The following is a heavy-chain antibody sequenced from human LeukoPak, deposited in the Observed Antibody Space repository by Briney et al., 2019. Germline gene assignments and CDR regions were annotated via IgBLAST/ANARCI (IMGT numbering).Heavy chain of an antibody. V-gene: IGHV4-38-2*02. CDR3: ARLYLPATRFDY. CDR2: IYHSGRT. D-gene: IGHD5-24*01. Sequence: PSETLSLTCTVSGYSISSGYYWGWIRQPPGEGLEWIGSIYHSGRTFYNPSLRSRVTISVDKSKNHVSLRLTSVTAPDTAVYYCARLYLPATRFDYWGQGTLVTASS. J-gene: IGHJ4*02. CDR1: GYSISSGYY.